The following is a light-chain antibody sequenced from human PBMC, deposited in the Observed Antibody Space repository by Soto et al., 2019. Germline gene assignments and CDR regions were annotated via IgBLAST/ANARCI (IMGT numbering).Light chain of an antibody. Sequence: DIPMTQSPSTLSASVGDRVAITCRASQSISSWLAWYQQKPGKAPKLLIYDASTLESGVPSRFSGSGSGTEFTLTISSLQPDDFATYYCQQCASYPLTFGGGTTLEI. CDR3: QQCASYPLT. V-gene: IGKV1-5*01. CDR2: DAS. J-gene: IGKJ4*01. CDR1: QSISSW.